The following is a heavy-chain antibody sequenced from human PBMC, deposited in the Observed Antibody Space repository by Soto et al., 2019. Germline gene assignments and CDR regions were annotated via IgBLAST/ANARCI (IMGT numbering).Heavy chain of an antibody. Sequence: QVQLQESGPGLVKPSQTLSLTCTVSGGSISSGSYYWSWIRQHPGKGLEWIGYIYYSGSNYYNPSLKSRVTISVDTSKNQFSVKLSSVTAADTAVYYCARSPYDILTGFYMEPWFDPWCQGTLFTVSS. CDR2: IYYSGSN. CDR3: ARSPYDILTGFYMEPWFDP. V-gene: IGHV4-31*03. J-gene: IGHJ5*02. CDR1: GGSISSGSYY. D-gene: IGHD3-9*01.